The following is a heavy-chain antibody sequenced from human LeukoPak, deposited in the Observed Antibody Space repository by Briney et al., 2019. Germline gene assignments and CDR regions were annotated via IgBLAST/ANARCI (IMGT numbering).Heavy chain of an antibody. D-gene: IGHD3-22*01. CDR2: ISAYNGNT. CDR1: GYTFTSYG. V-gene: IGHV1-18*01. J-gene: IGHJ4*02. CDR3: ARDNDSSGYYDY. Sequence: ASVKVSCKASGYTFTSYGISWVRQAPGQGLEWIGWISAYNGNTNYAQKLQGRVTITTDTSTSTAYMELRSLRSDDTAVYYCARDNDSSGYYDYWGQGTLVTVSS.